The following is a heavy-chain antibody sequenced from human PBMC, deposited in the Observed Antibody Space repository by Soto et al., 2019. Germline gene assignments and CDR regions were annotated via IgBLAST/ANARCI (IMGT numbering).Heavy chain of an antibody. D-gene: IGHD2-2*01. Sequence: SETLSLTCTVSGGSISGSSHFWGWIRQPPGKGLEWIGSIHYSGTTYYNPSLKSRVTISVDTSKNQFSLKLNSVTAADTAVYYCARYPPSRFEPRLGYYGMDVWGQGTTVTVSS. J-gene: IGHJ6*02. CDR1: GGSISGSSHF. CDR3: ARYPPSRFEPRLGYYGMDV. CDR2: IHYSGTT. V-gene: IGHV4-39*01.